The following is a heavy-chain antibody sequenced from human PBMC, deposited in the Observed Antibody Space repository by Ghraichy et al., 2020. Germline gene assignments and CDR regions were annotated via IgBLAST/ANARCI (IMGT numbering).Heavy chain of an antibody. CDR3: ARDPSNTSGWFTYFDH. CDR2: ISAYNGDT. D-gene: IGHD6-19*01. CDR1: GYIFNIHG. V-gene: IGHV1-18*04. J-gene: IGHJ4*02. Sequence: VKVSCKASGYIFNIHGISWVRQAPGQGLEWMGWISAYNGDTKYAQKFQGRVTMTTDTSASTAYMELRSLGSDDTAVYYCARDPSNTSGWFTYFDHWGQGTLVTVSS.